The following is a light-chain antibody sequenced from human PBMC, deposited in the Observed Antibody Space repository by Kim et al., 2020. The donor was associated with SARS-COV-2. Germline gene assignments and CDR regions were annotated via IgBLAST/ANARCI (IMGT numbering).Light chain of an antibody. V-gene: IGKV3-20*01. Sequence: SPGERATRSCRASQSVSSNYLAWYQQKPGQAPRLLIYGASSRATGIPDRFSGSGSGTDFTLTMTRLEPEDFAVYYCQQYSSSPATFGQGTKVDIK. CDR3: QQYSSSPAT. CDR2: GAS. CDR1: QSVSSNY. J-gene: IGKJ1*01.